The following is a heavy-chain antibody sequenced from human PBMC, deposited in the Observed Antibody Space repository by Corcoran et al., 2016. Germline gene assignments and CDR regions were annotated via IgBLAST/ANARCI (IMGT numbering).Heavy chain of an antibody. CDR3: ARFYDILTGYDY. Sequence: EVKLVESGGGLVQPGGSLRLSCAASGFTFSSYWMHWVRQAPGKGLVWVSRINSEGSSTSYADSVKGRFTISRDNAKNTLYLQMNSLRAEDTAVYYCARFYDILTGYDYWGQGTLVTVSS. CDR2: INSEGSST. CDR1: GFTFSSYW. J-gene: IGHJ4*02. V-gene: IGHV3-74*01. D-gene: IGHD3-9*01.